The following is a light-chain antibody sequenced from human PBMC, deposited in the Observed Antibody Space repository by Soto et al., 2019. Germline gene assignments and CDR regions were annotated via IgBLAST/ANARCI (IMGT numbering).Light chain of an antibody. CDR3: QQYGSSRFT. V-gene: IGKV3-20*01. J-gene: IGKJ3*01. CDR1: QSVSSSY. CDR2: GAS. Sequence: DIVMTQSPCTLSLSPGDRATLSCRASQSVSSSYLAWYQQKPGQPPSLLIYGASRRATGLPDRFSGSGSGTDFTLTLSRLEPEDFAVYYCQQYGSSRFTFGPGTKVDIK.